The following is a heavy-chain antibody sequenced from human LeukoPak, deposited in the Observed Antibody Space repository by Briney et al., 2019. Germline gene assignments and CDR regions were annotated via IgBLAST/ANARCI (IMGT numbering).Heavy chain of an antibody. D-gene: IGHD6-13*01. J-gene: IGHJ5*02. V-gene: IGHV1-2*02. CDR2: INPNSGGT. CDR3: AAVGPAAGPHTWFDP. CDR1: GYTFTGYY. Sequence: GASVKVSCKASGYTFTGYYMHWVRQAPGQGLEWMGWINPNSGGTNYAQKFQGRVTMTRDTSISTAYMELSSLRSEDTAVYYCAAVGPAAGPHTWFDPWGQGTLVTVSS.